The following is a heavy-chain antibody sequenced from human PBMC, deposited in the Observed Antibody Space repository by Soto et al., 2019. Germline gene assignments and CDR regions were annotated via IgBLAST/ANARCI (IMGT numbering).Heavy chain of an antibody. V-gene: IGHV6-1*01. J-gene: IGHJ6*03. Sequence: KQSPTLSLTCAISGDSVSSNSAAWNWIRQSPSRGLEWLGRTYYRSKWYNDYAVSVKSRITINPDTSKNQFSLQLNSVTPEDTAVYYCARGFWSGYYSGQYYYYYYMDVWGKGTTVTVSS. CDR2: TYYRSKWYN. CDR1: GDSVSSNSAA. D-gene: IGHD3-3*01. CDR3: ARGFWSGYYSGQYYYYYYMDV.